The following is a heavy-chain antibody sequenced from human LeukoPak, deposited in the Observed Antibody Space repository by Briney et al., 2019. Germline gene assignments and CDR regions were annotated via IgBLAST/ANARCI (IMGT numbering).Heavy chain of an antibody. V-gene: IGHV3-30*02. CDR1: GFTFSSYG. D-gene: IGHD3-3*01. CDR2: IRYDGSNK. J-gene: IGHJ4*02. CDR3: ARGPESLRFLEWLPDY. Sequence: GGSLRLSCAASGFTFSSYGMHWVRQAPGKGLEWVAFIRYDGSNKYYADSVKGRFTISRDNSKNTLYLQMNSLRSEDTAVYYCARGPESLRFLEWLPDYWGQGTLVTVSS.